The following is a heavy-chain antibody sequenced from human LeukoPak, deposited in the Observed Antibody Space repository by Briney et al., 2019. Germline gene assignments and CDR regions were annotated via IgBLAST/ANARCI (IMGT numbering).Heavy chain of an antibody. Sequence: QPGGSLRLSCAASGIIFSSYGMHWVRQAPGKGLEWVAFIRYDGSIKYYADSVKGRFTISRDNSKNTLYLQMNSLRAEDTAVYYCAKDLRITMVRGVIDPPDYWGQGTLVTVSS. CDR1: GIIFSSYG. V-gene: IGHV3-30*02. J-gene: IGHJ4*02. D-gene: IGHD3-10*01. CDR2: IRYDGSIK. CDR3: AKDLRITMVRGVIDPPDY.